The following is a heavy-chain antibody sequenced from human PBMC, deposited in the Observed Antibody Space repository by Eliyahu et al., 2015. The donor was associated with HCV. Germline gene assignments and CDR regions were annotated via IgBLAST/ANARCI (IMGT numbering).Heavy chain of an antibody. J-gene: IGHJ4*02. D-gene: IGHD6-6*01. V-gene: IGHV4-31*03. Sequence: QVQLQESGPGLVKPSQTLSLTCTVSGGSITSGGYYWSWIRQHPGKGLEWIGYIYYSGSTYYNPSLKSRVTISVDTSKNQFSLKLSSVTAADTAVYYCARHRHPPPSPFDYWGQGTLVTVSS. CDR1: GGSITSGGYY. CDR2: IYYSGST. CDR3: ARHRHPPPSPFDY.